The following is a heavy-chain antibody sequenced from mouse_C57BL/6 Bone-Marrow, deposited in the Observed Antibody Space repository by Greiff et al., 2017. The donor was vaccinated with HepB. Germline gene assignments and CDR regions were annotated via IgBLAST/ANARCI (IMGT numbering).Heavy chain of an antibody. Sequence: QVQLQQSGPGLVQPSQSLSITCTVSGFSFTSYGVHWVRQSPGKGLEWLGVIWSGGSTDYNAAFISRLSISKDNSKSQVFFKMNSLQADDTAIYYCARGGDLAYWGQGTLVTVSA. J-gene: IGHJ3*01. D-gene: IGHD3-3*01. CDR3: ARGGDLAY. CDR1: GFSFTSYG. V-gene: IGHV2-2*01. CDR2: IWSGGST.